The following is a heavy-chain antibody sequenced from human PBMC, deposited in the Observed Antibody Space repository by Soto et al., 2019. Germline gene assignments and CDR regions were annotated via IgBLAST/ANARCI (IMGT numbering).Heavy chain of an antibody. J-gene: IGHJ6*02. Sequence: PGGSLRLSCAATGLTFNTYNMNWVRQAPGKGLEWVSVIYSGGSTYYADSVKGRFTISRDNSKNTLYLQMNSLRAEDTAVYYCARDRLRALGDGYYYYYGMDVWGQGTTVTVSS. V-gene: IGHV3-53*01. CDR3: ARDRLRALGDGYYYYYGMDV. CDR2: IYSGGST. D-gene: IGHD4-17*01. CDR1: GLTFNTYN.